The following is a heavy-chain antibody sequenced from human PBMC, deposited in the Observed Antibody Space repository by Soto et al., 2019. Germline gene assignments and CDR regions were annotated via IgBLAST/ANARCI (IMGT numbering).Heavy chain of an antibody. J-gene: IGHJ4*02. CDR1: GGFISSGGYY. CDR3: AMGDDSSGLGRKH. CDR2: IYYSGST. Sequence: QVQLQESGPGLVKPSQTLSLTCTVSGGFISSGGYYWSWIRQHPGKGLEWIGYIYYSGSTYYNPSLKSRVTISVDTSKNQFSLKLSSVTAADTAVYYCAMGDDSSGLGRKHWGQGTLVTVSS. D-gene: IGHD3-22*01. V-gene: IGHV4-31*03.